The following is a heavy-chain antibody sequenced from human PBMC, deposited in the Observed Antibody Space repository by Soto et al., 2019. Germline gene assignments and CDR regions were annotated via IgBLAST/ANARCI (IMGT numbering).Heavy chain of an antibody. J-gene: IGHJ3*02. CDR2: ISYDGSNK. D-gene: IGHD6-19*01. Sequence: QVQLVESGGGVVQPGRSLRLSCAASGFTFSSYGMHWVRQAPGKGLEWVAVISYDGSNKYYADSVKDRFTISRDNSKNTLYLQMNSLRAEDTAVYYCARDFSGWSYDAFYIWGQGTMVTVYS. V-gene: IGHV3-30*03. CDR3: ARDFSGWSYDAFYI. CDR1: GFTFSSYG.